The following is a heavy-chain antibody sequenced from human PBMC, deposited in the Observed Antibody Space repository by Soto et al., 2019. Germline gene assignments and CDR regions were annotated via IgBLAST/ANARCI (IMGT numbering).Heavy chain of an antibody. J-gene: IGHJ4*02. CDR1: GYIFTNSY. Sequence: ASVKVSCKASGYIFTNSYIHWVRQAPGQGLEWMGWINPSSGGTKYGQKFQGWVTMTRDTSISTAYMEMSRLKSDGTAVYYCARQGGSYFDFWGQGTLVTVSS. CDR3: ARQGGSYFDF. D-gene: IGHD3-10*01. V-gene: IGHV1-2*04. CDR2: INPSSGGT.